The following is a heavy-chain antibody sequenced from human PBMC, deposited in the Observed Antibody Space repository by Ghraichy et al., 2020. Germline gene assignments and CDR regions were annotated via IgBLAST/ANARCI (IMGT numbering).Heavy chain of an antibody. CDR3: ARDLTGTKFDY. CDR1: GFTFSSYG. Sequence: SLNISCAASGFTFSSYGMHWVRQAPGKGLEWVAVISYDGSNKYYADSVKGRFTISRDNSKNTLYLQMNSLRAEDTAVYYCARDLTGTKFDYWGQGTLVTVSS. J-gene: IGHJ4*02. V-gene: IGHV3-30*03. CDR2: ISYDGSNK. D-gene: IGHD1-7*01.